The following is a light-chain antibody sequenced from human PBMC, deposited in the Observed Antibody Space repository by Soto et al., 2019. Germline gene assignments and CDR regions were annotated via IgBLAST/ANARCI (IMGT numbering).Light chain of an antibody. J-gene: IGKJ3*01. CDR3: QQYNNWPPLFT. V-gene: IGKV3-15*01. CDR1: QSVNSN. Sequence: EIVLTQSPATLSVSPRERATLDCRASQSVNSNLTWYQQKPGRAPRLLIYGASTRAAGIPARFSGSGSGTEFTLTISSLQSEDFAVYYCQQYNNWPPLFTFGPGTTVDIK. CDR2: GAS.